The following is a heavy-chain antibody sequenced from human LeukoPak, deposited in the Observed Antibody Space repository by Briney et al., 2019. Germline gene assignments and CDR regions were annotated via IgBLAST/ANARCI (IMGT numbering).Heavy chain of an antibody. Sequence: GGSLRLSCAASGFTVSSNYTRWVRQAPGKGLEWVSVIYSGGSTYYADSVKGRFTISRHNSKNTLYLQMNSLRAEDTAVYYCARGGSPYYFDYWGQGTLVTVSS. CDR3: ARGGSPYYFDY. V-gene: IGHV3-53*04. CDR2: IYSGGST. CDR1: GFTVSSNY. D-gene: IGHD3-16*01. J-gene: IGHJ4*02.